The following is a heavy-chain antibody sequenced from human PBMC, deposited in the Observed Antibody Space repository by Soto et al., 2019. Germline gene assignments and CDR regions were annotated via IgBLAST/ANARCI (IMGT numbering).Heavy chain of an antibody. V-gene: IGHV3-30*18. CDR1: GFTFSSYG. Sequence: QVQLVESGGGVVQPGRSLRLSCAASGFTFSSYGMHWVRQAPGKGLEWVAVISYDGSNKYYADSVKGRFTISRVNSKNTLYLQMNSLRAEDTVVYYCAKVSHYYYYYGMDVWGQGTTVTVSS. J-gene: IGHJ6*02. D-gene: IGHD3-16*02. CDR2: ISYDGSNK. CDR3: AKVSHYYYYYGMDV.